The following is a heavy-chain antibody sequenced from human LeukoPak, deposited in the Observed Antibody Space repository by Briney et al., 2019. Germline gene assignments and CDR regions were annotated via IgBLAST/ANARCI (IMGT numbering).Heavy chain of an antibody. D-gene: IGHD3-10*01. CDR1: GFNFSASS. CDR3: TSLSY. V-gene: IGHV3-73*01. J-gene: IGHJ4*02. Sequence: GGSLRLSCAVSGFNFSASSMHWVRQASGKGLEWIGRIRIKADNYATVYAESVRGRIIISRDDSKHTAYLHMNSLKTEDTALYYCTSLSYWGQGALVTISS. CDR2: IRIKADNYAT.